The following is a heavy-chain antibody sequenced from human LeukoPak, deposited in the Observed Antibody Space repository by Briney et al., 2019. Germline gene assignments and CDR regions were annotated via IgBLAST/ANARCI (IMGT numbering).Heavy chain of an antibody. D-gene: IGHD3-22*01. CDR1: GGSIRSSNYY. Sequence: SETLSLTCNVLGGSIRSSNYYWGWIRQPPGKGLEWIGSIYYSGSTYYNPSLKGRGTMSVDTSNNQFSLKLTSATPTDTAVYYCVRLFYYDSRGPPSWGQGTLVTVSS. CDR3: VRLFYYDSRGPPS. J-gene: IGHJ5*02. CDR2: IYYSGST. V-gene: IGHV4-39*01.